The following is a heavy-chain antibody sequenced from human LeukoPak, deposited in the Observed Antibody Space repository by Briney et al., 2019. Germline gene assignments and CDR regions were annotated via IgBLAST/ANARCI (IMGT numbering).Heavy chain of an antibody. Sequence: PGGSLRLSCAASGFTFSSYGMHWVRQAPGKGLEWVAVIWYDGSNKYYADSVKGRFTISRDNSKNTLYLQMNSLRAEDTAVYYCARDPGDIADPPGSRMDVWGKGTTVTVSS. V-gene: IGHV3-33*01. D-gene: IGHD5-12*01. CDR1: GFTFSSYG. CDR3: ARDPGDIADPPGSRMDV. J-gene: IGHJ6*04. CDR2: IWYDGSNK.